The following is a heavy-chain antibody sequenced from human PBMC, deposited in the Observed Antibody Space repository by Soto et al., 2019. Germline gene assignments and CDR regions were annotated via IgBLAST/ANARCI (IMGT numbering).Heavy chain of an antibody. CDR1: GGSISSYY. V-gene: IGHV4-59*01. CDR3: ARVDQRGDYYYYGMDV. CDR2: IYYSGST. Sequence: SDTLSLTCTVSGGSISSYYWSWIRQPPGKGLEWIGYIYYSGSTNYNPSLKSRVTISVDTSKNQFSLKLSSVTAADTAVYYCARVDQRGDYYYYGMDVWGQGTTVTVS. D-gene: IGHD3-10*01. J-gene: IGHJ6*02.